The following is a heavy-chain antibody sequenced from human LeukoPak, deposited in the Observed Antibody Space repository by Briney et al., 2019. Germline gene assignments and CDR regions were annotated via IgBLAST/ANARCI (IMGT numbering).Heavy chain of an antibody. Sequence: PGGSLRLSCSASGFTFSSYAMHRVRQAPGKGLEYVSAISSNGGSTYYADSVKGRFTISRDNSKNTLYLQMNNLRAEDTAVYYCAKERLIAVAGIFDYWGQGTLVTVSS. CDR3: AKERLIAVAGIFDY. J-gene: IGHJ4*02. D-gene: IGHD6-19*01. V-gene: IGHV3-64*04. CDR2: ISSNGGST. CDR1: GFTFSSYA.